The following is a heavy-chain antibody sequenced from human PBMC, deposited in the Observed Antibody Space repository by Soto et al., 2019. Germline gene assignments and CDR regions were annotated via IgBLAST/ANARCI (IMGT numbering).Heavy chain of an antibody. D-gene: IGHD3-10*01. Sequence: EVQLSESGGGLVQPGGSLRLSCVASGFTFSTYPRSGAGQAQGRGLRWVSSISGSGVSTYYTDSVKGRFTISRDNSKNTLYLQMNSLRAEDAALYYCAKGGLYGSGSYNDYYYYMDVWGKGTTVTVSS. V-gene: IGHV3-23*01. CDR2: ISGSGVST. J-gene: IGHJ6*03. CDR3: AKGGLYGSGSYNDYYYYMDV. CDR1: GFTFSTYP.